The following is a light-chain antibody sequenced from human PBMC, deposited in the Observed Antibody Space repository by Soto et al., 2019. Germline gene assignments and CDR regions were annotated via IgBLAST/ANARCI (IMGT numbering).Light chain of an antibody. V-gene: IGLV2-14*01. CDR2: EVS. J-gene: IGLJ1*01. CDR3: SSYTSRPTLFV. CDR1: SSDVGGYNY. Sequence: QSALTQPASVSGSPGQSITISCTGTSSDVGGYNYVSWYQQHPGKAPKLVIFEVSIRPSGVSIRFSGSESGNTASLTISGLQTEDEADYYCSSYTSRPTLFVFGSGTKVTVL.